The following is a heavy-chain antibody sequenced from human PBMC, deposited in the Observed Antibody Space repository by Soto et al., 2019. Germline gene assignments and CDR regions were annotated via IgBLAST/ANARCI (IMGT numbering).Heavy chain of an antibody. V-gene: IGHV4-31*03. CDR1: GGSISSGGYY. CDR3: ARARQVYSYGYSTGRFHY. CDR2: IYYSGST. Sequence: SETLSLTCTVSGGSISSGGYYWSWIRQHPGKGLEWIGYIYYSGSTYYNPSLKSRVTISVDTSKNQFSLKLSSVTAADTAVYYCARARQVYSYGYSTGRFHYWGQATLVTV. J-gene: IGHJ4*02. D-gene: IGHD5-18*01.